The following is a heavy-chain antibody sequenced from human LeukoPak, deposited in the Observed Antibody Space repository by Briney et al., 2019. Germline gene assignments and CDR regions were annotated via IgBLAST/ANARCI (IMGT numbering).Heavy chain of an antibody. Sequence: PGGSLRLSCAASGFTFSSYAMHWVRQAPGKGLEWVAVISYDGSNKYYADSVKGRFTISRDNSKNTLYLQMNSLRAEDTAVYYCARDLDTAMDPTDYWGQGTLVTVSS. CDR2: ISYDGSNK. V-gene: IGHV3-30-3*01. CDR3: ARDLDTAMDPTDY. D-gene: IGHD5-18*01. CDR1: GFTFSSYA. J-gene: IGHJ4*02.